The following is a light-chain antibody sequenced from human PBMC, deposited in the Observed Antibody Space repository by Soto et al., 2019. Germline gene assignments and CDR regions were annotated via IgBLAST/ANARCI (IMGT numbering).Light chain of an antibody. V-gene: IGKV3-15*01. CDR2: GAS. CDR3: QQYNNWPLT. CDR1: QSVSSN. Sequence: EIVMTQSPSTLPVSPGERATLSCSASQSVSSNLAWYQQKPGQAPRLLIYGASTRATGIPARFSGSGSGTEFTLTISSLQSEDFAVYYCQQYNNWPLTFGGGTKVDIK. J-gene: IGKJ4*01.